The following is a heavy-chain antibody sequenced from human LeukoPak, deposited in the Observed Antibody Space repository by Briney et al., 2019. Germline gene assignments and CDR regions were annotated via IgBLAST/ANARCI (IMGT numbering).Heavy chain of an antibody. J-gene: IGHJ6*03. CDR2: VNHSGST. Sequence: SETLSLTCAVYGGSFSGYYWSWIRQPPGKGLEWIGEVNHSGSTNYNPSLKSRVTISVDTSKNQFSLKLSSVTAADTAVYYCARAGLTVYYYYYYMDVWGKGTTVTVSS. CDR1: GGSFSGYY. CDR3: ARAGLTVYYYYYYMDV. V-gene: IGHV4-34*01. D-gene: IGHD4-11*01.